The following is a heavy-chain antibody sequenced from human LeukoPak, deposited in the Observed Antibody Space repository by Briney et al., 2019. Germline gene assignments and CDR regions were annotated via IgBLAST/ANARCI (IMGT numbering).Heavy chain of an antibody. V-gene: IGHV4-59*01. CDR2: ISCRGST. D-gene: IGHD2-8*02. Sequence: SETLSLTCIVSGGSITTYCWSWIRQPPGKGLEWIGYISCRGSTNYNPSLNNRVTISLDTSKNQFSLKVTSVTAADTAVYYCARGERPGPDYWGQGTLVTVSS. CDR3: ARGERPGPDY. J-gene: IGHJ4*02. CDR1: GGSITTYC.